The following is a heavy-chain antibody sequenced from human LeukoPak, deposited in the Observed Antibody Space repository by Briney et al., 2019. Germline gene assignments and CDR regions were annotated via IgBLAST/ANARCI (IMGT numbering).Heavy chain of an antibody. Sequence: SETLSLTCTVSGASISSSTYYWGWIRQPPGKGLEWIGSIYYSGSTYYNPSLKSRVTISVDTSKNQFSLKLSSVTAADTAVYYCARDRRGSGSYYSDYWGQGTLVTVSS. J-gene: IGHJ4*02. CDR2: IYYSGST. D-gene: IGHD3-10*01. CDR1: GASISSSTYY. CDR3: ARDRRGSGSYYSDY. V-gene: IGHV4-39*07.